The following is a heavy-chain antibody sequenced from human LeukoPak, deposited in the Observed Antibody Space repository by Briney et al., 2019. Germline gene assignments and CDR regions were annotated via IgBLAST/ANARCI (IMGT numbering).Heavy chain of an antibody. V-gene: IGHV1-2*02. CDR2: INPNSGGT. CDR3: ARWAYCGGDCYFYYYHMDV. D-gene: IGHD2-21*01. J-gene: IGHJ6*03. Sequence: ASVKVSCKASGYTFTGHYMHWVRQAPGQGPEWMGWINPNSGGTNYAQKFQGRVTMTRDTSISTAYMELSSLRSDDTAVYYCARWAYCGGDCYFYYYHMDVWGKGTTVTVSS. CDR1: GYTFTGHY.